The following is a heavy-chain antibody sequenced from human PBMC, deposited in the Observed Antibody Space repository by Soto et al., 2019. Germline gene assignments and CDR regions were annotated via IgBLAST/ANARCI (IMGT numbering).Heavy chain of an antibody. CDR3: AKDRLAVAGPFDY. Sequence: EVQLLESGGGLVQPGGSLRLSCAASGFPFSSYAMSWVRQAPGKGLEWVSAISGSGGSTYYADSVKGRFTISRDNFKNTLYLQMNTLRAEDTAVYYCAKDRLAVAGPFDYWGQGTLVTVSS. CDR1: GFPFSSYA. D-gene: IGHD6-19*01. J-gene: IGHJ4*02. CDR2: ISGSGGST. V-gene: IGHV3-23*01.